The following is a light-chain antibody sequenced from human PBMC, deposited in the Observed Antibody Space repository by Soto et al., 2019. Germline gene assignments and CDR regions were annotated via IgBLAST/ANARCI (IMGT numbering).Light chain of an antibody. CDR2: GAS. Sequence: EVVMTQSPATLSVSAGETVTLSCRASQSVSTKLAWYQQKPGLAPRLLIFGASTRATGVPARFSGSGSGTEFTLTISSLQSEDFALYYCQQYNNWPPLTFGGGTKVAIK. J-gene: IGKJ4*01. CDR3: QQYNNWPPLT. CDR1: QSVSTK. V-gene: IGKV3-15*01.